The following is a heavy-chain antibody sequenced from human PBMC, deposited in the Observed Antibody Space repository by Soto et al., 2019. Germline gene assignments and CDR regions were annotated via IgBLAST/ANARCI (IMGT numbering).Heavy chain of an antibody. CDR2: ISGGGDTT. J-gene: IGHJ4*02. D-gene: IGHD3-10*01. Sequence: EVQLLESGEALFHPGGSLNPSGQASGFTLKTYPMTWFRRAPGKGWDWVSAISGGGDTTSYADSVKGRFTVSRDGSKNTLYLQMSSLRAEDTALYYCANGRGGSGSLTPRVDFWGQGTLVTVSS. V-gene: IGHV3-23*01. CDR1: GFTLKTYP. CDR3: ANGRGGSGSLTPRVDF.